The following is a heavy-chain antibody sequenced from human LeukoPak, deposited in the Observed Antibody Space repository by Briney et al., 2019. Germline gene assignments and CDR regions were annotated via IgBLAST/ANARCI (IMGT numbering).Heavy chain of an antibody. J-gene: IGHJ4*02. D-gene: IGHD5-24*01. Sequence: GGSLRLSSAASGFTVSSNYMNWVRPAPGKGLEWVSDIYSGGSTYYADSVKGRFTISRNISKNTLYLQMNSLRAEDTAVYYCARWRDGFNYFDYWGQGTLVTVSS. CDR2: IYSGGST. CDR1: GFTVSSNY. CDR3: ARWRDGFNYFDY. V-gene: IGHV3-53*01.